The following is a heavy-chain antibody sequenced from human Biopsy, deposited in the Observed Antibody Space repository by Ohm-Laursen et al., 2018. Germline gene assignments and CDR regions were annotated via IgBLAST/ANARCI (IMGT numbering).Heavy chain of an antibody. J-gene: IGHJ4*02. Sequence: GTLSLTRAVSGDSVTKYYWSWIRQPPGKGLEWIGHISYTGYTSYNASLKSRVTISVDTSRNHFSLRLSSLTAADTAVYYCARGSNDFGGLYFPRWGQGTLLTVSS. CDR1: GDSVTKYY. CDR2: ISYTGYT. D-gene: IGHD4-23*01. V-gene: IGHV4-59*02. CDR3: ARGSNDFGGLYFPR.